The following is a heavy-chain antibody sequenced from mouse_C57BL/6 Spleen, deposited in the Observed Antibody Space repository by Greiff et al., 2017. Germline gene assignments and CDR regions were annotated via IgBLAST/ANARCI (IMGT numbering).Heavy chain of an antibody. J-gene: IGHJ2*01. Sequence: VQLQQPGAELVRPGSSVKLSCKASGYTFTSYWMPWVKQRPIQGLEWIGNIDPSDSEPHYNQKFKDKATLTVDKSSSTAYMQLSSLTSEDSAVYYCARCYDGYYLDYWGQGTTLTVSS. CDR3: ARCYDGYYLDY. CDR1: GYTFTSYW. D-gene: IGHD2-3*01. CDR2: IDPSDSEP. V-gene: IGHV1-52*01.